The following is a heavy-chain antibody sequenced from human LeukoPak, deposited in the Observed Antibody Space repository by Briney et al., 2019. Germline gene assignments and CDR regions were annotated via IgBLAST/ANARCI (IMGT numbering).Heavy chain of an antibody. V-gene: IGHV3-23*01. CDR2: ISSSGDRT. J-gene: IGHJ4*02. CDR3: AKDRHPGTVRGNIITLYYFDY. Sequence: TGGSLRLSCAASGFTFSSYAMSWVRQAPGKGLEWVSAISSSGDRTDYADSMKGRFTISRDNSKSTLYLQLNSLRDEDTAVYHCAKDRHPGTVRGNIITLYYFDYWGQGTLVTVSS. D-gene: IGHD3-10*01. CDR1: GFTFSSYA.